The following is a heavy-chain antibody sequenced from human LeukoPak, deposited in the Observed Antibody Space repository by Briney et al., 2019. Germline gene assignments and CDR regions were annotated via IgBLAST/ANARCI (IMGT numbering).Heavy chain of an antibody. CDR1: GYSFTSYW. CDR3: ARLVGVCTNGVCCYYFDY. D-gene: IGHD2-8*01. J-gene: IGHJ4*02. CDR2: IYPGDSDT. Sequence: GESLKISCKGSGYSFTSYWIGWVRQMPGKGLEWMGIIYPGDSDTRYSPSFQGQVTISADKSISTAYLQWSSLKASDTAMYYCARLVGVCTNGVCCYYFDYWGQGTLVTVSS. V-gene: IGHV5-51*01.